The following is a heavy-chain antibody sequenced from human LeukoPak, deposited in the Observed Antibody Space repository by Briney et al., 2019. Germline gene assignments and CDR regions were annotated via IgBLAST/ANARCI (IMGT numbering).Heavy chain of an antibody. CDR2: IKQDGSEK. Sequence: GGSLRLSCAASEFTFPMYWMSWVRQAPGKGLEWVADIKQDGSEKYYVDSVKGRFTISRDNAKNSLYLQMSSLRAEDTAVYYCVRDHSGWSLDPWGQGTLVTVSS. CDR3: VRDHSGWSLDP. V-gene: IGHV3-7*01. J-gene: IGHJ5*02. CDR1: EFTFPMYW. D-gene: IGHD6-19*01.